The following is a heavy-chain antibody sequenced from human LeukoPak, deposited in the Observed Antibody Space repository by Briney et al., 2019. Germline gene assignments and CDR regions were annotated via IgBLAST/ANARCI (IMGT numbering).Heavy chain of an antibody. J-gene: IGHJ5*02. D-gene: IGHD3-10*01. CDR3: ARDAYYYGSGSSP. Sequence: SETLSLTCGVHGESFSGYYWSWIRQPPGKGLEWIGEINHSGSTNYNPSLKSRVTISVDTSKNQFSLKLSSVTAADTAVYYCARDAYYYGSGSSPWGQGTLVTVSS. CDR2: INHSGST. CDR1: GESFSGYY. V-gene: IGHV4-34*01.